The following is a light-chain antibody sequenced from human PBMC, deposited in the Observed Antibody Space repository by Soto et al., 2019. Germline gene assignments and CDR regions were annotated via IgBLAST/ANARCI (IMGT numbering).Light chain of an antibody. CDR2: EVS. V-gene: IGLV2-14*01. CDR3: TSLRNNSPLPYV. CDR1: SNDVGGYNF. Sequence: QSALTQPASVSGSPGQSITISCTGTSNDVGGYNFVSWYQQHPGKAPKVMISEVSNRPSGVSIRFSGSKSGNTASLTISGLLAEDHADYYCTSLRNNSPLPYVFGTGTKLTVL. J-gene: IGLJ1*01.